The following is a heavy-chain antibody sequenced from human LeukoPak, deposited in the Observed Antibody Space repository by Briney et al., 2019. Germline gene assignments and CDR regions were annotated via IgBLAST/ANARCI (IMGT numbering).Heavy chain of an antibody. CDR3: ARGRYDFWSGYYPWFDP. CDR1: GGSFSGYY. V-gene: IGHV4-34*01. CDR2: INHSGST. Sequence: SSETLSLTCAVSGGSFSGYYWSWIRQPPGKGLEWVGEINHSGSTNYNPSLKSRVTISVDTSKNQFSLKLSSVTAADTAVYYCARGRYDFWSGYYPWFDPWGQGTLVTVSS. J-gene: IGHJ5*02. D-gene: IGHD3-3*01.